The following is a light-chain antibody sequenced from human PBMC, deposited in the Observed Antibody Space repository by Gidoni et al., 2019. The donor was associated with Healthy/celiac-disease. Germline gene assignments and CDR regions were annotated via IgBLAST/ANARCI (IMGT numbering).Light chain of an antibody. CDR1: QSISSY. V-gene: IGKV1-39*01. CDR2: AAS. CDR3: QQRDT. Sequence: DIQMTQSPSSLSASVGDRVTITCRASQSISSYLNWYQQKPGKAPKLLIYAASSLQSGVPSRFSGSGSGTDFTLTISSLQPEDFATYYCQQRDTFGGXTKVDIK. J-gene: IGKJ4*01.